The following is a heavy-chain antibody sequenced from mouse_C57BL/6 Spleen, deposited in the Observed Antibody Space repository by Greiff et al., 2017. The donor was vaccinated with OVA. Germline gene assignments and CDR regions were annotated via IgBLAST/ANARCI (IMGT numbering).Heavy chain of an antibody. Sequence: EVQLQQSGAELVKPGASVKLSCTASGFNIKDYYMHWVKQRTEQGLEWIGRIDPEDGETKYAPKFQGKATITADTSSNTAYLQLSSLISEDTAVYYCARREYYGSSYVGWYFDVWGTGTTVTVSS. CDR2: IDPEDGET. CDR1: GFNIKDYY. D-gene: IGHD1-1*01. V-gene: IGHV14-2*01. J-gene: IGHJ1*03. CDR3: ARREYYGSSYVGWYFDV.